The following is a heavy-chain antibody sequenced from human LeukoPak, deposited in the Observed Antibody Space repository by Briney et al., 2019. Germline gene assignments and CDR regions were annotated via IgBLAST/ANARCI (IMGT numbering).Heavy chain of an antibody. CDR3: ARGHCSSTSCYPFYLDY. D-gene: IGHD2-2*01. J-gene: IGHJ4*02. V-gene: IGHV3-21*01. Sequence: GGSQRLSCAASGFTFNSYSMNWVRQAPGKGLEWVSSISSSSSYIYYADSVKGRFTISRDNAKDSLYLQMNSLRAEDTAVYYCARGHCSSTSCYPFYLDYWGQGTLVTVSS. CDR2: ISSSSSYI. CDR1: GFTFNSYS.